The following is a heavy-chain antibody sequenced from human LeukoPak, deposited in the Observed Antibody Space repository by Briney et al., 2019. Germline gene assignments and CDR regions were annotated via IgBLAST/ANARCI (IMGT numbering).Heavy chain of an antibody. Sequence: GGSLRLSCAASGFTFNNYAMNWVRQAAGKGLEWVSSISGGGETTYYADSAKGRFTISRDNSQNTLYLQMNSLRAEDTAVYYCARDYADYVGYFFFDYWGQGTLVTVSS. CDR1: GFTFNNYA. CDR3: ARDYADYVGYFFFDY. V-gene: IGHV3-23*01. J-gene: IGHJ4*02. D-gene: IGHD4-17*01. CDR2: ISGGGETT.